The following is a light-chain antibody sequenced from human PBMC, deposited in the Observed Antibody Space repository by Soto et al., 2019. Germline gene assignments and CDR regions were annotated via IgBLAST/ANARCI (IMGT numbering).Light chain of an antibody. CDR1: QSVRSY. Sequence: EIVLTQSPGTLSLSLGERATLSCRSSQSVRSYLAWYQQKPGQAPRLLISDASNRATGIPARFSGSGSGTDFTLTISSLEPEDFAVYYCQQRSNWPPSAFGQGTRLEI. CDR2: DAS. CDR3: QQRSNWPPSA. J-gene: IGKJ5*01. V-gene: IGKV3-11*01.